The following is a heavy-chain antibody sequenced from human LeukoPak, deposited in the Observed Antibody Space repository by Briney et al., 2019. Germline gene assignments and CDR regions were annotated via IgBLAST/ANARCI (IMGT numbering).Heavy chain of an antibody. CDR1: GYSISSGYY. V-gene: IGHV4-38-2*02. CDR3: ARKETNLSRRARRGYNWFDP. J-gene: IGHJ5*02. D-gene: IGHD3-16*02. Sequence: PSETLSLTCTVSGYSISSGYYWGWIRQPPGKGLEWIGSIYHSGSTYYNPSLKSRVTISVDTSKNQFSLKLSSVTAADTAVYYCARKETNLSRRARRGYNWFDPWGQGTLVTVSS. CDR2: IYHSGST.